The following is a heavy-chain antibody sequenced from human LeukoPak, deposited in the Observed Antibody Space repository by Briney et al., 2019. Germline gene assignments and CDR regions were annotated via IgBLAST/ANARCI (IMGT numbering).Heavy chain of an antibody. D-gene: IGHD1-1*01. V-gene: IGHV3-21*06. Sequence: SGGSLRLSCSASGFIFTSYAMNWVRPAPGRRLEWVSSITTGSSYIYYADSVRGRFSNSRDNAKNSLYLEMNSLRAEDTAVYYCARVEATTARSYYYYYMDVWGKGTTVTVSS. J-gene: IGHJ6*03. CDR1: GFIFTSYA. CDR2: ITTGSSYI. CDR3: ARVEATTARSYYYYYMDV.